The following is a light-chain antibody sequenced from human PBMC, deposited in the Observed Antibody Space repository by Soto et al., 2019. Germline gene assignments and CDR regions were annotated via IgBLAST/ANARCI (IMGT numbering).Light chain of an antibody. Sequence: EIVLTQSPATLSLSPGERATHSCRASQSVSSYLAWYQQKPGQAPRLLIYDASNRATGIPARFSGSGSGTDFTLTISSLEPEDFAVYYCQQRSNWPPRFTFGPGTKVVS. V-gene: IGKV3-11*01. J-gene: IGKJ3*01. CDR2: DAS. CDR3: QQRSNWPPRFT. CDR1: QSVSSY.